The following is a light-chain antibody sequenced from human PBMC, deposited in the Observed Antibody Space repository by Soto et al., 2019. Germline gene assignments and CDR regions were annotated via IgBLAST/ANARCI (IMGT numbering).Light chain of an antibody. J-gene: IGLJ1*01. CDR3: SSYTPSSTYV. CDR2: DVS. Sequence: QSALTQPASVSGSPGQSITISCTGTSSDVGGYNYVSWYQQYPGKAPKLTIYDVSSRPSGVSNRFSGSKSGNTASLTISGLQAEDEADYHCSSYTPSSTYVFGTGTKLTVL. CDR1: SSDVGGYNY. V-gene: IGLV2-14*03.